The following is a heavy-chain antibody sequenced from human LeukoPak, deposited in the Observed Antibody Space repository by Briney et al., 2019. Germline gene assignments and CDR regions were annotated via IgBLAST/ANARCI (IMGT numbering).Heavy chain of an antibody. CDR2: INHSGST. V-gene: IGHV4-34*01. CDR1: GGSFSGYY. J-gene: IGHJ4*02. CDR3: ARPPRYYGSGSYYNVAHY. D-gene: IGHD3-10*01. Sequence: SETLSLTCAVYGGSFSGYYWSWIRQPPGKGLEWIGEINHSGSTNYNPSLKSRVTISVDTSKNQFSLKLSSVTAADTAVYYCARPPRYYGSGSYYNVAHYWGQGTLVTVSS.